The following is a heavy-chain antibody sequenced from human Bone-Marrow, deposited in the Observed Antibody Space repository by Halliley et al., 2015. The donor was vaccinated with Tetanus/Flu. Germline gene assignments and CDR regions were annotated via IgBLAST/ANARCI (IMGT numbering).Heavy chain of an antibody. V-gene: IGHV4-31*02. D-gene: IGHD6-13*01. CDR2: IYYSGTT. J-gene: IGHJ4*02. Sequence: IYYSGTTYYNPSLKSRATMSVDPSKKQFSRDLRSVTAADTAVYYCASDKSSEAGNSFLDYWGQGILVTVSS. CDR3: ASDKSSEAGNSFLDY.